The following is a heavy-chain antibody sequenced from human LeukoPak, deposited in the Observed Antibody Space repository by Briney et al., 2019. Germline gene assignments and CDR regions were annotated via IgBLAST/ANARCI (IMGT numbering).Heavy chain of an antibody. CDR3: ARAWNFDY. D-gene: IGHD1-1*01. J-gene: IGHJ4*02. CDR1: GSIFTNYW. Sequence: GASLQISCKGSGSIFTNYWIAWVRQLPGRGLEWMVIINPSDSDTRYSPSFQGQVTISADKSISTAYLQWSSLKASDSAMYYCARAWNFDYWGQGTLVTVSS. V-gene: IGHV5-51*01. CDR2: INPSDSDT.